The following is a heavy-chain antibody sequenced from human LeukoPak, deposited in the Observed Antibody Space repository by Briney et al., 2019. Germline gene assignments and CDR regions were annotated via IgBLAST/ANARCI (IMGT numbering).Heavy chain of an antibody. J-gene: IGHJ4*02. V-gene: IGHV3-15*01. D-gene: IGHD3-16*01. CDR3: TTGGGGTYSSDY. CDR1: GLTFRNVW. Sequence: GGSLRLSCAASGLTFRNVWMSWVRQGPGKGLEWVGCIKSNADGGTTDYAAPVKGRFSISRDDSNSTLFLLLNSLRTEDTTVYYCTTGGGGTYSSDYWGQGILVTVSS. CDR2: IKSNADGGTT.